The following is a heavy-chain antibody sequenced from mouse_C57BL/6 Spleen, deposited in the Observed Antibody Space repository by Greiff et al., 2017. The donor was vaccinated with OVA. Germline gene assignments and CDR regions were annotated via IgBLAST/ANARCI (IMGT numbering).Heavy chain of an antibody. CDR1: GYTFTSYW. CDR2: IHPNSGST. J-gene: IGHJ3*01. CDR3: ARSRGDAWFAY. Sequence: VQLQQPGAELVKPGASVKLSCKASGYTFTSYWMHWVKQRPGQGLEWIGMIHPNSGSTNYNEKFKSKATLTVDKSSSTAYMQLSSLTSEDSAVYYCARSRGDAWFAYWGQGTLVTVSA. V-gene: IGHV1-64*01. D-gene: IGHD3-3*01.